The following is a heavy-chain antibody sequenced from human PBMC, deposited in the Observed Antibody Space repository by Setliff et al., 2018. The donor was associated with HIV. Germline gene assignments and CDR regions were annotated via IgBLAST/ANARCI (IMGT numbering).Heavy chain of an antibody. J-gene: IGHJ4*02. Sequence: ASVKVSCKTSGGTFSNYAISWVRQATGQGLEWMGSFNPEDGRTIYAQKFQGRVTMIEDTSTDTAYMELISLRSEETAVYYCTTGLPLFCSGGSCLFDFWGQGTLVTVSS. CDR1: GGTFSNYA. D-gene: IGHD2-15*01. CDR2: FNPEDGRT. CDR3: TTGLPLFCSGGSCLFDF. V-gene: IGHV1-24*01.